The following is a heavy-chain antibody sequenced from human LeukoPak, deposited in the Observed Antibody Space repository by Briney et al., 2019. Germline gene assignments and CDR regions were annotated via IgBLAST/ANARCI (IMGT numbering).Heavy chain of an antibody. CDR1: GFTFSRDW. CDR3: VRDLDGDPDCYFDF. CDR2: INPDVSYI. D-gene: IGHD4-17*01. Sequence: GRSLRLSWAAAGFTFSRDWMHWVRQAPGNGLVCVSRINPDVSYIWNADSVKGRFIISRDTAKNSVYLEMNSLRAEDTALYYCVRDLDGDPDCYFDFWGRGTLVTVSS. J-gene: IGHJ2*01. V-gene: IGHV3-74*01.